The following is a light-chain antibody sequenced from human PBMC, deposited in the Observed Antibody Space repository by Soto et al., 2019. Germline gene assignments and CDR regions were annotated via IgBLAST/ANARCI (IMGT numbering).Light chain of an antibody. CDR2: ETY. V-gene: IGKV1-39*01. CDR3: QQSYSAPPIT. CDR1: QSISTY. J-gene: IGKJ5*01. Sequence: DIQMTQSPSSLSASVGDRVTITCRASQSISTYLNWYQQKPGKAPKLLIYETYSLQSGVPSRFSGSGSGTYFTLTISSLQPEDFATYYSQQSYSAPPITFGQGTRLEIK.